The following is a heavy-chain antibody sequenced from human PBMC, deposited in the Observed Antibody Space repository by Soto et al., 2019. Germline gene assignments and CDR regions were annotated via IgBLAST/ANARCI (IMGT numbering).Heavy chain of an antibody. V-gene: IGHV1-69*01. Sequence: QVQLVQSGAEVQKPGSSVKVSCKASGGTFSSYAISWVRQAPGQGLEWMGGIIPIFGTANYAQKFQGRVTITADESTSTAYMELSSLRSEDTAVYYCARGVAKRDGYNEDYFDYWGQGTLVTVSS. J-gene: IGHJ4*02. CDR2: IIPIFGTA. CDR3: ARGVAKRDGYNEDYFDY. CDR1: GGTFSSYA. D-gene: IGHD5-12*01.